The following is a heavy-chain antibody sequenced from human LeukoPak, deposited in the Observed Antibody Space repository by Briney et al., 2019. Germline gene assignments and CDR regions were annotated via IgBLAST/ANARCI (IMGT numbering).Heavy chain of an antibody. CDR1: GYTFTSYG. CDR2: ISAYNGNT. D-gene: IGHD2-2*01. J-gene: IGHJ4*02. CDR3: ARAGYCSSTSCPSYFDY. Sequence: GASVKVSCKASGYTFTSYGISWVRQAPGQGLEWMGWISAYNGNTNYAQKLQGRVTMTTDTSTSTAYMELRSLRSDDTAVYYCARAGYCSSTSCPSYFDYWGQGTLVTVSS. V-gene: IGHV1-18*01.